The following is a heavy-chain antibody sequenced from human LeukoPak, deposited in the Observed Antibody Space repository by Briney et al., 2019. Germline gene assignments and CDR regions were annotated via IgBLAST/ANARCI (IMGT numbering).Heavy chain of an antibody. Sequence: SETLSLTCAVSGGSISSSNWWSWVRPPPGKGLEWIGEIYHSGSTNYNPSLKSRVTISVDKSKNQFSLKLSSVTAADTAVCYCARAGRYCSGGSCYSFDYWGQGTLVTVSS. CDR2: IYHSGST. CDR1: GGSISSSNW. J-gene: IGHJ4*02. CDR3: ARAGRYCSGGSCYSFDY. D-gene: IGHD2-15*01. V-gene: IGHV4-4*02.